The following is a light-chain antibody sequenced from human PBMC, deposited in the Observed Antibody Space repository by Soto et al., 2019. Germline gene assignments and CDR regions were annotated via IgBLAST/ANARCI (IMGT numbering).Light chain of an antibody. CDR1: QSVSSSY. CDR2: GAS. CDR3: QQYGSSLIT. Sequence: EIVLTQSPGTLSLSPGERSTLXXRASQSVSSSYLAWYQQKPGQAPRLXIYGASSRATGIPDRFSGSGSGTDFTLTISRLEPEDFAVYYCQQYGSSLITFGQGTRLEIK. V-gene: IGKV3-20*01. J-gene: IGKJ5*01.